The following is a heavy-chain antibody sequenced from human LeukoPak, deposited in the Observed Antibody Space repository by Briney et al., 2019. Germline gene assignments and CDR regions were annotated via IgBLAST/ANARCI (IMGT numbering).Heavy chain of an antibody. CDR1: GYTFTSYY. CDR2: INPSGGST. J-gene: IGHJ6*03. Sequence: ASVKVSCKASGYTFTSYYMPWVRQAPGQGLEWMGIINPSGGSTSYAQKFQGRVTMTRDMSTSTVYMELSSLRSEDTAVYYCARSTSAAGTWPYYYYMDVWGKGTTVTVSS. V-gene: IGHV1-46*01. D-gene: IGHD6-13*01. CDR3: ARSTSAAGTWPYYYYMDV.